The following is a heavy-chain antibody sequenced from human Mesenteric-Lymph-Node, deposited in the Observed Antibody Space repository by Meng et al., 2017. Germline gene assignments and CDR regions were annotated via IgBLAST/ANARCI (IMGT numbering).Heavy chain of an antibody. CDR3: ARGPTTYFDY. D-gene: IGHD4-17*01. V-gene: IGHV4-4*02. Sequence: QVQLQESGPGLVKPSGTLSLTCTVSGDSISSDIWWSWVRQPPGKGLEWIGEVYHRGDTNYSPSLKSRVVISVDRSKNQFSLKLSSVTAADTAVYYCARGPTTYFDYWGQGTLVTVSS. J-gene: IGHJ4*02. CDR2: VYHRGDT. CDR1: GDSISSDIW.